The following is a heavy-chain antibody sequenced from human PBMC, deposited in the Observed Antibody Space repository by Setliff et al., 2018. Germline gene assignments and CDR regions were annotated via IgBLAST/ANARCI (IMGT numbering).Heavy chain of an antibody. CDR1: GGSFSGYY. CDR3: ARKSRNIVVVPAAVIYYYYYYMDV. J-gene: IGHJ6*03. Sequence: PSETLSLTCAVYGGSFSGYYWSWIRQPPGKGLEWIGEINHSGSTNYNPSLKSRVTISVDTSKNQFSLKLSSVTAADTAVYYCARKSRNIVVVPAAVIYYYYYYMDVWGKGTTGTVS. D-gene: IGHD2-2*01. V-gene: IGHV4-34*01. CDR2: INHSGST.